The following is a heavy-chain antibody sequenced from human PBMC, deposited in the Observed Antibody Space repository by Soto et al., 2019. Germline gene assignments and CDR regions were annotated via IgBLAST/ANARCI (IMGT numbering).Heavy chain of an antibody. V-gene: IGHV1-69*13. CDR3: ARGEIYFAY. J-gene: IGHJ4*02. CDR2: IIPIFGTA. CDR1: GGTFSGYA. Sequence: ASVKVSCKASGGTFSGYAISWVRQAPGQGIEWMGGIIPIFGTANYAQKFQGRVTITADESTSTAYMELSSLRSEDTAVYYCARGEIYFAYWGQGTLVTVSS.